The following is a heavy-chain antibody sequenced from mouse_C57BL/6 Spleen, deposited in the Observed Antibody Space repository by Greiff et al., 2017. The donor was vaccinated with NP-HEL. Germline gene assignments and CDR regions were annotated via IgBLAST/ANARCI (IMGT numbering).Heavy chain of an antibody. CDR2: IYPGDGDT. Sequence: QVQLQQSGPELVKPGASVKISCKASGYAFSSSWMNWVKQRPGKGLEWIGRIYPGDGDTNYNGKFKGKATLTADKSSSTAYMQLSSLTSEDSAVYFCARAYYDYDEGFDYWGQGTTLTVSS. CDR3: ARAYYDYDEGFDY. J-gene: IGHJ2*01. D-gene: IGHD2-4*01. V-gene: IGHV1-82*01. CDR1: GYAFSSSW.